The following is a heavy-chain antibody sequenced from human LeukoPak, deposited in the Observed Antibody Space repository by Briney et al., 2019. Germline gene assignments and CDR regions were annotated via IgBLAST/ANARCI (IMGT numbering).Heavy chain of an antibody. CDR3: AREGRMGTADAFDV. Sequence: GGSLRLSCAASGFTFSSYDMHWVRQATGKGLEWVSAIGTAGDTFYAGSVKGRFSISRDNAESSLFLQMNSLRAGDTAVYYCAREGRMGTADAFDVWGQGTMVTVSS. V-gene: IGHV3-13*01. CDR2: IGTAGDT. CDR1: GFTFSSYD. J-gene: IGHJ3*01. D-gene: IGHD1-14*01.